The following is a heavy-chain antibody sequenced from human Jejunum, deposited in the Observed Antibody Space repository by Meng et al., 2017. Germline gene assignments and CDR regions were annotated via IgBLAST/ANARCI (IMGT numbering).Heavy chain of an antibody. D-gene: IGHD4/OR15-4a*01. CDR1: GFTFSSYG. CDR2: ISKSGANI. CDR3: GRDISGANGAHDV. J-gene: IGHJ3*01. V-gene: IGHV3-48*03. Sequence: GESLKISCAASGFTFSSYGMNWVRQAPGKGLEWVSYISKSGANIYYADSVKGRFTIYRDNAKNSLYLQLNSLRVEDMAVYYCGRDISGANGAHDVWGQGTMVTVSS.